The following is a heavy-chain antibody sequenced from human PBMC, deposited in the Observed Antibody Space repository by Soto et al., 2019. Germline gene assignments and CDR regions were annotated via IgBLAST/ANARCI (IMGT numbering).Heavy chain of an antibody. CDR2: ISYDGSNK. CDR1: GFTFSSYA. V-gene: IGHV3-30-3*01. J-gene: IGHJ4*02. CDR3: ASDSGWYEGYFEY. D-gene: IGHD6-19*01. Sequence: QVQLVESGGGVVQPGRSLRLSCAASGFTFSSYAMHWVRQAPGKGLEWVAVISYDGSNKYYADSVKGRFTISRDNSKNTLYLQMNSLRAEDTAVYYCASDSGWYEGYFEYWGQGALVTVST.